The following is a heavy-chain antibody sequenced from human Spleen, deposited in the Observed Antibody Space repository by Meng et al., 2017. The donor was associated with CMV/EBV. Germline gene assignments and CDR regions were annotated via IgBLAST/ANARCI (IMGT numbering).Heavy chain of an antibody. J-gene: IGHJ4*02. Sequence: QVQLQQWGAGLLEPPETLSLTCAVQGGSFSGYYWSGIPQPPGKGLEWIGEINHSGSTNYNPSLTSRVTIPVDTSKNQFSLKLSAVTAADTAVYYCAFYVWGSYRSAPFDYWGQGALVTVSS. CDR1: GGSFSGYY. V-gene: IGHV4-34*01. CDR3: AFYVWGSYRSAPFDY. CDR2: INHSGST. D-gene: IGHD3-16*02.